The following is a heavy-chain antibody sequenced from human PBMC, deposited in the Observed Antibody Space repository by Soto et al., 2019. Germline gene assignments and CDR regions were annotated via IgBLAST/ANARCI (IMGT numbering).Heavy chain of an antibody. Sequence: GASVKVSCKASGYTFTSYAMHWVRQAPGQRLEWMGWINAGNGNTKYSQKFQGRVTITRDTSASTAYMELSSLRSEDTAVYYCARGPDLGYCSGGSCYSHYYYGMDVWGQGTTVTVS. V-gene: IGHV1-3*01. D-gene: IGHD2-15*01. CDR3: ARGPDLGYCSGGSCYSHYYYGMDV. CDR2: INAGNGNT. CDR1: GYTFTSYA. J-gene: IGHJ6*02.